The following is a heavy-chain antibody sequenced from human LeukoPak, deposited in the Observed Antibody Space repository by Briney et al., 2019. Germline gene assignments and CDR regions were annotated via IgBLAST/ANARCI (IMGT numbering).Heavy chain of an antibody. CDR2: ISYDGSNK. CDR1: GFTFSSYG. CDR3: AKVSKWDGRGYFDY. Sequence: GRSLRLSCAASGFTFSSYGMHWVRQAPGKGLEWVAVISYDGSNKYYADSVKGRFTISRDNSKNTLYLQMNSLRAEDTAVYYCAKVSKWDGRGYFDYWGQGTLVTVSS. J-gene: IGHJ4*02. D-gene: IGHD1-26*01. V-gene: IGHV3-30*18.